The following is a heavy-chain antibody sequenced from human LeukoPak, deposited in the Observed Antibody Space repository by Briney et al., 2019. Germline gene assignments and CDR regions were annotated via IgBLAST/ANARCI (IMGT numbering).Heavy chain of an antibody. J-gene: IGHJ5*02. D-gene: IGHD5-12*01. CDR1: GGTFSSYA. CDR3: ASGSGIDYNRFDP. CDR2: ILPIFGTA. Sequence: ASVKVSCKASGGTFSSYAISWVRQAPGQGLERMGGILPIFGTANYAQKFQGRVTITTDESTSTAYMELSSLRSEDTAVYYCASGSGIDYNRFDPWGQGTLVTVSS. V-gene: IGHV1-69*05.